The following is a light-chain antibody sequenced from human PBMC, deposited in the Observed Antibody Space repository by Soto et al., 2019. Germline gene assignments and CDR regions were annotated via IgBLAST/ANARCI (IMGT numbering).Light chain of an antibody. CDR1: QSISGW. Sequence: QMTQSPSTLSASVGDRVTISRRASQSISGWLAWYQQKPGKAPKLLIYKASTLESGVPSRFSGSGSGTEFTLTISSLQPDDFATYYCQQYNNYGSWTFGQGTKVDIK. CDR3: QQYNNYGSWT. V-gene: IGKV1-5*03. CDR2: KAS. J-gene: IGKJ1*01.